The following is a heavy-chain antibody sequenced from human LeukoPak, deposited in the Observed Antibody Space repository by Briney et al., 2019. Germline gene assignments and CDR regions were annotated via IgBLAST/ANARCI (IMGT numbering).Heavy chain of an antibody. Sequence: ASVKVSCKASGYSFISFYIHWVRQAPGQGLECMGVINPSGGSTAYAQQFQGRVTMTRDTSTSTVYMELSSLRSEDTAVYYCARHSLIGTTPFDYWGQGTLVTVSS. CDR2: INPSGGST. D-gene: IGHD1-20*01. CDR1: GYSFISFY. V-gene: IGHV1-46*01. CDR3: ARHSLIGTTPFDY. J-gene: IGHJ4*02.